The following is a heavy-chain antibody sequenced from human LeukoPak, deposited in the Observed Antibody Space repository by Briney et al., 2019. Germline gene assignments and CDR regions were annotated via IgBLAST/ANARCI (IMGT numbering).Heavy chain of an antibody. V-gene: IGHV1-69*04. D-gene: IGHD6-13*01. Sequence: ASVKVSCKASGGTFSSYAISWVRQAPGQGLEWMGRIIPILGIANYAQKFQGRVTITADKSTSTAYMELSSLRSEDTAVYYCARDWGTAAAGTGFSDYWGQGTLVTVSS. CDR3: ARDWGTAAAGTGFSDY. J-gene: IGHJ4*02. CDR1: GGTFSSYA. CDR2: IIPILGIA.